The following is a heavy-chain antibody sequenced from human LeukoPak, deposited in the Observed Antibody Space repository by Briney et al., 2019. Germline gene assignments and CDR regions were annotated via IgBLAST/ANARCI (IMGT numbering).Heavy chain of an antibody. D-gene: IGHD6-13*01. V-gene: IGHV4-34*01. Sequence: PSETLSLTCAVYGGFFSGYYWSWIRQPPGKGLEWIGEINHSGSTNYNPSLKSRVTISVDTSKNQFSLKLSSVTAADTAVYYCARGLGVRSSWYVYWGQGTLVTVSS. CDR1: GGFFSGYY. CDR3: ARGLGVRSSWYVY. CDR2: INHSGST. J-gene: IGHJ4*02.